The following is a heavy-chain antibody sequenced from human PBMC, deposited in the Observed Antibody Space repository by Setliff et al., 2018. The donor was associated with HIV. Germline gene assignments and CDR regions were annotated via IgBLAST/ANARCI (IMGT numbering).Heavy chain of an antibody. CDR2: ILYGGDT. V-gene: IGHV4-39*02. Sequence: SETLSLTCTVSGGSVSSRGYYWGWIRQPPGKGPEWIANILYGGDTYYNPSLKSRVTISVDTSKNHFSLKLNSVTAADTAVYFCARPTTGVGGGAAFDIWGQGTMVTVSS. J-gene: IGHJ3*02. CDR3: ARPTTGVGGGAAFDI. D-gene: IGHD2-8*01. CDR1: GGSVSSRGYY.